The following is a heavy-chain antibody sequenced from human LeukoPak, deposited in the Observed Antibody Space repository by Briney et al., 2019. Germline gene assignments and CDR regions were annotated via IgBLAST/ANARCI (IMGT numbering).Heavy chain of an antibody. CDR2: IYYSGST. D-gene: IGHD3-22*01. Sequence: PSETLSLTCTVSGGSITSSNYYWGWIRQPPGKGLEWIGYIYYSGSTNDNPSLKSRVTISVDTSKNQFSLKLSSVTAADTAVYYCATQTFYDSSGYYYFGFDYWGQGTLVTASS. CDR1: GGSITSSNYY. J-gene: IGHJ4*02. V-gene: IGHV4-61*05. CDR3: ATQTFYDSSGYYYFGFDY.